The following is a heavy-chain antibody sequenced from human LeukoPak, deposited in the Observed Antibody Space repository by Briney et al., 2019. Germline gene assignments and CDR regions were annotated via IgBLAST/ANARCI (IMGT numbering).Heavy chain of an antibody. CDR1: SGSISSSSYY. CDR3: ARIKKVDTSIDY. D-gene: IGHD5-18*01. J-gene: IGHJ4*02. CDR2: IYYSGST. Sequence: SETLSLTCTVSSGSISSSSYYWGWIRQPPGKGLGWIGSIYYSGSTYYNPSLKSRVSISKDASKNQFSLKVSSVTAADTAVYYCARIKKVDTSIDYWGQGTLVTASS. V-gene: IGHV4-39*01.